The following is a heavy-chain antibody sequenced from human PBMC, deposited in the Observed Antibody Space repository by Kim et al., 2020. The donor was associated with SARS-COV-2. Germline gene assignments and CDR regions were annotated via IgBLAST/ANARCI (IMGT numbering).Heavy chain of an antibody. CDR3: ARGDADYYGSGSPQAPFDY. CDR2: IIPIFGTA. J-gene: IGHJ4*02. Sequence: SVKVSCKASGGTLSSYAISWVRQAPGQGLEWMGGIIPIFGTANYAQKFQGRVTITADESTSTAYMELSSLRSEDTAVYYCARGDADYYGSGSPQAPFDYWGQGTLVTVSS. CDR1: GGTLSSYA. V-gene: IGHV1-69*13. D-gene: IGHD3-10*01.